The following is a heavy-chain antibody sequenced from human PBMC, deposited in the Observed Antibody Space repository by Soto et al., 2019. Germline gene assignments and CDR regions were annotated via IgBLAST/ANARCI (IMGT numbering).Heavy chain of an antibody. D-gene: IGHD3-3*01. CDR3: AREITIFGVVPDLYYSPGMDV. Sequence: PSETLSLTCTVSGGSISSYYWSWIRQPPGKGLEWIGYIYYSGSTNYNPSLKSRVTISVDTSKNQFPLKLSSVTAADTAVYYCAREITIFGVVPDLYYSPGMDVWGQGTTVTVSS. J-gene: IGHJ6*02. CDR1: GGSISSYY. CDR2: IYYSGST. V-gene: IGHV4-59*01.